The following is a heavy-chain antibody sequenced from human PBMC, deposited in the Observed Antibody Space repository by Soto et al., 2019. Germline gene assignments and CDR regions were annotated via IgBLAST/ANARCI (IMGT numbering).Heavy chain of an antibody. D-gene: IGHD3-10*01. J-gene: IGHJ5*01. V-gene: IGHV1-8*02. CDR2: MNPNSGNT. Sequence: ASVKVSCKASGYTFNNYDIHWVRQAPGHGREWMGWMNPNSGNTGYAQNFRGRVTMTQNTAIGTAYMELSSLRSDDTATYYCTRAYGAETFDFWGQGTRVTVSS. CDR1: GYTFNNYD. CDR3: TRAYGAETFDF.